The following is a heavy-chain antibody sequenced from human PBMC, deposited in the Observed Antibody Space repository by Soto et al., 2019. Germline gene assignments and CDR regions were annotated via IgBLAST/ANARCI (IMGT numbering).Heavy chain of an antibody. D-gene: IGHD3-3*01. CDR3: ARLGDFGTNNWFDP. Sequence: QVQLQESGPGLVKPSQTLSLTCTVSGGSISSGGYYWTWIRQHPGKGLEWIGYIYYSGSTSYNPSLRSRVTISVDTSKNQVSLKLSSVTAADTAVYYCARLGDFGTNNWFDPWGQGTLVTVSS. V-gene: IGHV4-31*03. CDR1: GGSISSGGYY. J-gene: IGHJ5*02. CDR2: IYYSGST.